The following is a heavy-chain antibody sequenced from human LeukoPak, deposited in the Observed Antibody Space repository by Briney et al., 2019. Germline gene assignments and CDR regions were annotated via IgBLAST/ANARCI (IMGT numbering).Heavy chain of an antibody. CDR3: TRGETGVGTSFDY. Sequence: PSKTLSLTCAISGDNVSSNSAAWNWIRQSPSRGLEWLGRTYYRSKWYNDYAVSVKSRITISPDTSKKQFSLQLNSVTPEDTAVYYCTRGETGVGTSFDYWGQGTLVTVCS. J-gene: IGHJ4*02. CDR1: GDNVSSNSAA. CDR2: TYYRSKWYN. D-gene: IGHD3-10*01. V-gene: IGHV6-1*01.